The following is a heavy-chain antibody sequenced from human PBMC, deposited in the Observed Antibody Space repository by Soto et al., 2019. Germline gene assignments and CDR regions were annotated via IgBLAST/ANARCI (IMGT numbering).Heavy chain of an antibody. D-gene: IGHD3-10*01. J-gene: IGHJ4*02. Sequence: PGESLKISCQAFEYSFRIYWISWVRQKPGAGLEWMGRVDPNGSFATYSPSFQGHVSISVDKSTNIVYLQWRSLRASDTATYYCARHQSGSGNSNFDFWGQGTPVTVSS. CDR1: EYSFRIYW. V-gene: IGHV5-10-1*01. CDR2: VDPNGSFA. CDR3: ARHQSGSGNSNFDF.